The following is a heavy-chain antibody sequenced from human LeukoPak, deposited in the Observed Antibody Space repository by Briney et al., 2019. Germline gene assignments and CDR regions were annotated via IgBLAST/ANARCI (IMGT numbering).Heavy chain of an antibody. CDR2: ISAYNGNT. CDR3: ARDHRAVIGPITSGWPDFDY. Sequence: ASVKVSCKASGYTFTGYGISWVRQAPGQGLEWMGWISAYNGNTNYAQKLQGRVTMTTDTSTSTAYMELRSLRSDDTAVYYCARDHRAVIGPITSGWPDFDYWGQGTLVTVSS. J-gene: IGHJ4*02. D-gene: IGHD6-19*01. CDR1: GYTFTGYG. V-gene: IGHV1-18*01.